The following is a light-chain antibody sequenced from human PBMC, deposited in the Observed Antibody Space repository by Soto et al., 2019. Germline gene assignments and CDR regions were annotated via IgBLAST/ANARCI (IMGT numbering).Light chain of an antibody. CDR3: QHYAASPWA. V-gene: IGKV3-11*01. Sequence: EIVLTQSPATLSLSPGERATLSCRASQSVSSYLAWYQQKPGQAPRLLIYAASYRATGIPDRFSGSGSGTEFTLSISRLDPTDFAVYYCQHYAASPWAFGPGTKVDIK. CDR2: AAS. J-gene: IGKJ1*01. CDR1: QSVSSY.